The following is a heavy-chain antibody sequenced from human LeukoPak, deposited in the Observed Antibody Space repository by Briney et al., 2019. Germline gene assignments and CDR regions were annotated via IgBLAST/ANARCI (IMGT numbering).Heavy chain of an antibody. D-gene: IGHD2-8*01. V-gene: IGHV3-30*04. J-gene: IGHJ4*02. CDR2: ISYDGSNK. CDR1: GFTFSSYA. Sequence: GGSVRLSCAASGFTFSSYAMHWVRQAPGKGLEWVAVISYDGSNKYYADSVKGRFTISRDNSKNTLYLQMNSLRAEDTAVYYCASLMHWGQGTLVTVSS. CDR3: ASLMH.